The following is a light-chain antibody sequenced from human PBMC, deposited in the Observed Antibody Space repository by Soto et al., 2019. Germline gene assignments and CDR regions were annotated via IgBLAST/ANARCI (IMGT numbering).Light chain of an antibody. CDR3: QRYNNWPPWT. CDR2: GAS. Sequence: EIVLAQSPATLSLSPGERATLTCRASQSVSSSYFAWYQQKPGQAPRLLIYGASTRATGIPARFSVSGCGTEFTLTLSSLQSEDFAVYYCQRYNNWPPWTFGQGTKVDI. J-gene: IGKJ1*01. V-gene: IGKV3-15*01. CDR1: QSVSSSY.